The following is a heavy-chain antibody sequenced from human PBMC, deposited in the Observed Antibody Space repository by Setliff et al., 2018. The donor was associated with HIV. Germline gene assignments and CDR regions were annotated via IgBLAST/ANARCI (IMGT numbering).Heavy chain of an antibody. CDR3: ARDTAIGWYGESKMSDF. CDR2: TNPNSGAT. J-gene: IGHJ4*02. CDR1: GYTFTGHF. V-gene: IGHV1-2*02. Sequence: ASVKVSCKTAGYTFTGHFIRWMRQAPGQGLEWMGWTNPNSGATDYAWRFEDRVTMTSDTSIRTVYMELSSLRSDDTAVYYCARDTAIGWYGESKMSDFWGQGTLVTVSS. D-gene: IGHD3-10*01.